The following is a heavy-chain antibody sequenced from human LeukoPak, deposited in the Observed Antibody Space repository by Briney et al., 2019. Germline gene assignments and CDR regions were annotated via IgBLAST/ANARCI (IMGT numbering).Heavy chain of an antibody. CDR1: GFTFSSYA. Sequence: GRSLRLSCAASGFTFSSYAMHWVRQAPGKGLEWVAVISYDGSNKYYADSVKGRFTISRDNSKNTLYLQMNSLRAEDTAVYYCARGRGIAARPAFDYWGRGTLVTVSS. CDR2: ISYDGSNK. D-gene: IGHD6-6*01. V-gene: IGHV3-30-3*01. J-gene: IGHJ4*02. CDR3: ARGRGIAARPAFDY.